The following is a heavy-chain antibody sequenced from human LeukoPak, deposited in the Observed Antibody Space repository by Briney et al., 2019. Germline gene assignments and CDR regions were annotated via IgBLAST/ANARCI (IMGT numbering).Heavy chain of an antibody. V-gene: IGHV4-4*02. Sequence: SETLSLTCGVSGGSVINTNWWTWVRQPPGKGLEWIGEVRLDGRTNYNPSLESRLTMSVDVSENQVSLKLTSVTAADTAVYYCAREGGFYRPLDYSGQGTLVTVSS. J-gene: IGHJ4*02. CDR1: GGSVINTNW. CDR3: AREGGFYRPLDY. D-gene: IGHD3-3*01. CDR2: VRLDGRT.